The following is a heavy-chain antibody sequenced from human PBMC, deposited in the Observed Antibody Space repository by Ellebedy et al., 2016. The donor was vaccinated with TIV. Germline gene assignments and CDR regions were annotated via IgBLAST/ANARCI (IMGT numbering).Heavy chain of an antibody. CDR2: ISAYNGYT. J-gene: IGHJ4*02. CDR3: ATVFDGYRGLDY. V-gene: IGHV1-18*01. Sequence: AASVKVSCKASGYTFTNHGIIWVRQAPGQGLEWMGWISAYNGYTAYSEKLQGRVTMTTDTSTSTAYMELTSLTYDDTAVYYCATVFDGYRGLDYWGQGTLVTVSS. D-gene: IGHD5-24*01. CDR1: GYTFTNHG.